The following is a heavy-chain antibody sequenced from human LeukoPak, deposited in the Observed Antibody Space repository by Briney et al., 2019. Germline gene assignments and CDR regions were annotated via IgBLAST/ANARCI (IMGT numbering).Heavy chain of an antibody. V-gene: IGHV3-30*04. CDR2: ISYDGSNK. CDR1: GFTFSSYA. Sequence: PGGSLRLSCAASGFTFSSYAMHWVRQAPGKGLEGVAVISYDGSNKYYADSVKGRFTISRDNSKNTLYLQMNSLRAEDTAVYYCARDKLAVAGTGGMDVWGQGTTVTVSS. J-gene: IGHJ6*02. CDR3: ARDKLAVAGTGGMDV. D-gene: IGHD6-19*01.